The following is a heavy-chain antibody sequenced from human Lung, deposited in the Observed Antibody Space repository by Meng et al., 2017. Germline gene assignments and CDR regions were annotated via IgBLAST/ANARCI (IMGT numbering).Heavy chain of an antibody. V-gene: IGHV4-34*02. Sequence: QVQLQQWGAGLLKPSETPSLTCAVYGWSFSGYYWSWIRQPPGKGLEWIGEIIDSGSTNYNPSLESRATISVDTSQNNLSLKLSSVTAADSAVYYCARGPTTMAHDFDYWGQGTLVTVSS. CDR1: GWSFSGYY. J-gene: IGHJ4*02. CDR3: ARGPTTMAHDFDY. CDR2: IIDSGST. D-gene: IGHD4-11*01.